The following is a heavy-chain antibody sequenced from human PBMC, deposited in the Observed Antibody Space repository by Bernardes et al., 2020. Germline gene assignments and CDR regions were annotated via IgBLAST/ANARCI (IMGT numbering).Heavy chain of an antibody. CDR3: ARDHARTLRFLEWSALYYFDC. CDR1: GFTFSSYC. D-gene: IGHD3-3*01. J-gene: IGHJ4*02. V-gene: IGHV3-33*01. CDR2: IWYDGSNK. Sequence: GGSLRLSCAASGFTFSSYCMHWVLQAPGKGREWVAVIWYDGSNKYYADSVKGRFTISRDNSKNTLYLQMNSLRAEDTAVYYCARDHARTLRFLEWSALYYFDCWSQGTLVTVSS.